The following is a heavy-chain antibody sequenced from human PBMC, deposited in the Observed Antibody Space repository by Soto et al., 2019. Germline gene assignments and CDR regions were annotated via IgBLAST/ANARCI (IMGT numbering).Heavy chain of an antibody. D-gene: IGHD2-8*01. CDR3: ARDLNIVLKGLRYYFDY. J-gene: IGHJ4*02. CDR1: GYTFTKYG. V-gene: IGHV1-18*01. CDR2: MSGYNGNT. Sequence: QVQLVQSGAEVKKPGASVQVSCKASGYTFTKYGFTWVRQAPGQGLEWMGWMSGYNGNTNYAQKFQDRVTMTTDTSTSTAYMELSSLRSDDTAVYYCARDLNIVLKGLRYYFDYWGQGTLVTVSS.